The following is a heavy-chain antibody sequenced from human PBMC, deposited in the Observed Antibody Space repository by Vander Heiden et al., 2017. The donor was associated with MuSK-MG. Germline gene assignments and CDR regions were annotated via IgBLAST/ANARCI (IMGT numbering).Heavy chain of an antibody. CDR2: IGDSGGNT. D-gene: IGHD1-26*01. J-gene: IGHJ4*02. CDR1: GFTFSSYA. V-gene: IGHV3-23*01. CDR3: GKEGRRGGGGNYF. Sequence: DVQLLESGGGLVQPGWSLRLSCAASGFTFSSYAMSWVRRAPGKGLVWFSTIGDSGGNTYDADAVKRRFTIARENSKKTVYRQMNSLRAEDTAVYYGGKEGRRGGGGNYFWGQGTLVTVSS.